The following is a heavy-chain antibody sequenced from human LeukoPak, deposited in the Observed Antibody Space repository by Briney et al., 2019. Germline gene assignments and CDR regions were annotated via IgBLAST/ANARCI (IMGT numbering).Heavy chain of an antibody. CDR3: ARGDSSGYFGVVDY. D-gene: IGHD3-22*01. V-gene: IGHV3-48*04. CDR1: GFTFSSYS. J-gene: IGHJ4*02. CDR2: ISSSSTI. Sequence: GGSLRLSCAASGFTFSSYSMYWVRQAPGKGLEWVSYISSSSTIYYADSVKGRFTISRDSAKNTLYLQMTSLRAEDTAVYYCARGDSSGYFGVVDYWGQGTLVTVSS.